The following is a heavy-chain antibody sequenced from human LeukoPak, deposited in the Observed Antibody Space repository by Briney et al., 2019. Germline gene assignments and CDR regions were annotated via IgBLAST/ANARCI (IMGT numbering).Heavy chain of an antibody. Sequence: PSETLSLTCTVSGGSISSYYWSWIRQPAGKGLEWIGRSYTSGNTKCHPSLKSRVTMSVDTSKNQFSLKVSSVTAADTAVYYCARGGGDDFDYWGQGTLVTVSS. CDR3: ARGGGDDFDY. D-gene: IGHD2-21*02. V-gene: IGHV4-4*07. J-gene: IGHJ4*02. CDR1: GGSISSYY. CDR2: SYTSGNT.